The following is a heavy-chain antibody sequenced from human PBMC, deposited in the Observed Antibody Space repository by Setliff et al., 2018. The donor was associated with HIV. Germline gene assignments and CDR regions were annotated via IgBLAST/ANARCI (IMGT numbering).Heavy chain of an antibody. CDR3: ARRDGRSMNAFEI. J-gene: IGHJ3*02. V-gene: IGHV5-51*01. CDR1: DYTFTTYW. D-gene: IGHD6-13*01. CDR2: IYPDDSNI. Sequence: PGESLKISCKALDYTFTTYWIGWVRQKPGEGLEWMGIIYPDDSNIRYNPSFQSHVTISADKSIATAYLQVSDLKTSDTATYYCARRDGRSMNAFEIWGPGTMVTV.